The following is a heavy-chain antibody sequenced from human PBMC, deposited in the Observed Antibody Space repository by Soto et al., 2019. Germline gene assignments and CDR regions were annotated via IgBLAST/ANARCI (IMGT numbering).Heavy chain of an antibody. Sequence: QVQLVQSGAEVKKPGASVKVSCKASGYTFTSYAMHWVRQAPGQRLEWMGRINAGNGNTKYSQKFQGRVTITRDTSASTAYMELSSLRSEDTAVYYCARVARYSSGWYEKNYFDYWGQGTLVTVSS. D-gene: IGHD6-19*01. CDR3: ARVARYSSGWYEKNYFDY. CDR1: GYTFTSYA. J-gene: IGHJ4*02. CDR2: INAGNGNT. V-gene: IGHV1-3*01.